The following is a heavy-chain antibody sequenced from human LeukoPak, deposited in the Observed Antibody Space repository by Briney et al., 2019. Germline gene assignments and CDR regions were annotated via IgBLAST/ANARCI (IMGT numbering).Heavy chain of an antibody. Sequence: PGESLRLSCVGSGITNYWMTWVRQAPGKGLESVANINQDSSERYCLDSVKGRFTISRDNTKSSLFLEMNSLRVEDTGIYYCATDLNWVAYWGQGARVTVSS. V-gene: IGHV3-7*01. CDR2: INQDSSER. D-gene: IGHD3-16*01. CDR1: GITNYW. J-gene: IGHJ4*02. CDR3: ATDLNWVAY.